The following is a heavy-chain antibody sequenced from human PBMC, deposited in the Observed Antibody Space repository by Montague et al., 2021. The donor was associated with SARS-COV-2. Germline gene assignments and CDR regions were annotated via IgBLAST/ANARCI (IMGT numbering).Heavy chain of an antibody. Sequence: SETLSLTCTVSGYSINNYYWSWIRQSPGKGLEYIGYIYYSGGANYYPSRGTNYNPSFESRVAISLDTSKTQFSLNLSSVTTADTAVYYCARGSGYSGYALAYWGQGTLVTVSS. CDR2: IYYSGGANYYPSRGT. CDR3: ARGSGYSGYALAY. D-gene: IGHD5-12*01. CDR1: GYSINNYY. J-gene: IGHJ4*02. V-gene: IGHV4-59*01.